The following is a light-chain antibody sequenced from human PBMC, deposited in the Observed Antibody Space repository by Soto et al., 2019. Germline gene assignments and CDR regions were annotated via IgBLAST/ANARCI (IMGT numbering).Light chain of an antibody. CDR1: QSISSY. V-gene: IGKV1-39*01. Sequence: DIQMTQSPSSLSASVGDGVTITCRASQSISSYLNWYQQKPGKAPKLLIYAASSLQSGVPSRFSGSGSGTDFTLTISSLQPEDFATYYCHQSYSTLYTFGQGTKLEIK. J-gene: IGKJ2*01. CDR3: HQSYSTLYT. CDR2: AAS.